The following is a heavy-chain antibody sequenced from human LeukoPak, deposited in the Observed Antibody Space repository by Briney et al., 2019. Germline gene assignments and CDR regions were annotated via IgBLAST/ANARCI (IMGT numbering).Heavy chain of an antibody. D-gene: IGHD4-17*01. J-gene: IGHJ4*02. CDR2: IKQDGSDK. CDR1: GFTFSSYW. Sequence: VGSLRLSCAAPGFTFSSYWMSWVRQAPGKGLEWVANIKQDGSDKNYVDSVKGRFTISRDNAKNSLFLQMNSLRAEDTAVYYCAREGYYGDYEDYWGQGTLVTVSS. CDR3: AREGYYGDYEDY. V-gene: IGHV3-7*01.